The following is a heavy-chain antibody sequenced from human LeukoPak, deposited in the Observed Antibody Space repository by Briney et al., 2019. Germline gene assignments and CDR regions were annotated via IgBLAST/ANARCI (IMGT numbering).Heavy chain of an antibody. Sequence: SGPTLVNPTQTLTLTCTFSGFSLSTSGVGVGWIRKPPGKALEWLALIYWNDDKRYSPSLKSRLTITKDTSKNQVVLTMTNMDPVDTATYNCAHLSITKVRGVIIFVAFDRWGQATLVAVPS. J-gene: IGHJ5*02. V-gene: IGHV2-5*01. CDR1: GFSLSTSGVG. CDR2: IYWNDDK. CDR3: AHLSITKVRGVIIFVAFDR. D-gene: IGHD3-10*01.